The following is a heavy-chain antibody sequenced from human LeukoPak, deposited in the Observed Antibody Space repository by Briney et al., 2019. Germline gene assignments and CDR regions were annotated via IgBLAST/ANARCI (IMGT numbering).Heavy chain of an antibody. CDR2: ISASGVST. J-gene: IGHJ4*02. CDR3: ARVGCSGGSCAIDY. D-gene: IGHD2-15*01. Sequence: GGSLRLSCAASGFTFSSYWVSWVRQAPGKGLEWVSAISASGVSTYYADSVKGRFAISRDDSKNTLSLQMNSPRAEDTAVYYCARVGCSGGSCAIDYWGQGTLVTVSS. CDR1: GFTFSSYW. V-gene: IGHV3-23*01.